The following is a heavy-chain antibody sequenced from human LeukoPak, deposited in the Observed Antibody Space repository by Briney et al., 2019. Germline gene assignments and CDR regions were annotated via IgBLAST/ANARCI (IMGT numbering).Heavy chain of an antibody. CDR3: ARDKGDYDTSGSLFVF. Sequence: GGSLRLSCAASGFTFSRYWMSWVRQAPRKGLEWVANIKQDGSETYYVDSVKGRFTISRDNAKNSLYLQMNSLRAEDTAVYYCARDKGDYDTSGSLFVFGGQGTLVIVSS. CDR2: IKQDGSET. J-gene: IGHJ4*02. D-gene: IGHD3-22*01. V-gene: IGHV3-7*03. CDR1: GFTFSRYW.